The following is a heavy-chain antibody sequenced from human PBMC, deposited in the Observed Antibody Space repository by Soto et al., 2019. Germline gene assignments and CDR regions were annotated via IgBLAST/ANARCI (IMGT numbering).Heavy chain of an antibody. V-gene: IGHV4-31*03. CDR2: NYYSGIT. J-gene: IGHJ6*02. CDR1: GGSISSGGYY. CDR3: ARGSSISGRYYGMDV. Sequence: QVQLQESGPGLVKPSQTLSLTCTVSGGSISSGGYYWTWIRQHPGKGLEWIGDNYYSGITYYNPSLKSRVTISLDTSKNQFSLKLSSVTAADTAVYYCARGSSISGRYYGMDVWGQGTTVTVSS. D-gene: IGHD6-6*01.